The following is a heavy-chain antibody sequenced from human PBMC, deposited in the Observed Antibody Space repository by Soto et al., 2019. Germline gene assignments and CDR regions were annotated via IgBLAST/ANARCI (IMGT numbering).Heavy chain of an antibody. CDR2: INPSGGST. Sequence: QVQLVQSGAEVKKPGASVKVSCKASGYTFTSYYMHWVRQAPGQGLEWMGIINPSGGSTSYAQKFKGRVTMTRDTSTSNVYMELSSLRSEDTAVYYCARADSSSWYWFDPWGQGTLVTVSS. CDR1: GYTFTSYY. CDR3: ARADSSSWYWFDP. D-gene: IGHD6-13*01. V-gene: IGHV1-46*03. J-gene: IGHJ5*02.